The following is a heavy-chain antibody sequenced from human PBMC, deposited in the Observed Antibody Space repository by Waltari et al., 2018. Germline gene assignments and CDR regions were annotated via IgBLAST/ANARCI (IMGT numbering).Heavy chain of an antibody. CDR2: ITSGGGDT. J-gene: IGHJ4*02. V-gene: IGHV3-23*01. Sequence: QLLESGGGWRQAGGSLRLSCAASGFTFRNYAMSWVRQAPGKGPGGVSGITSGGGDTYYTDSVRGLFTISRDNSKNTVYLQMNSLRHEDTAVYYCAKEIYRIGRPCFDYWGQGVRVTVSS. CDR3: AKEIYRIGRPCFDY. D-gene: IGHD6-19*01. CDR1: GFTFRNYA.